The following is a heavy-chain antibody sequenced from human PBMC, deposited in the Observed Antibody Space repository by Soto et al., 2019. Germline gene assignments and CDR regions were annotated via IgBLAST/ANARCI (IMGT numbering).Heavy chain of an antibody. Sequence: ASVKVSCNASGYTFTSYGISWVRQAPGQGLEWMGWISAYNGNTNYAQKLQGRVTMTTDTSTSTAYMEMRTLRSDDTAVYYCARDRREITHPELWGQGTMVTVS. J-gene: IGHJ3*01. V-gene: IGHV1-18*04. D-gene: IGHD3-10*01. CDR3: ARDRREITHPEL. CDR1: GYTFTSYG. CDR2: ISAYNGNT.